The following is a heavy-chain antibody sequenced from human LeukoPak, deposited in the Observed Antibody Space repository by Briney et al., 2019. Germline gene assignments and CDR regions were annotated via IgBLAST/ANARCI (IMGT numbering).Heavy chain of an antibody. J-gene: IGHJ4*02. CDR2: INHSGST. CDR1: GGSFSGYY. Sequence: SETLSLTCAVYGGSFSGYYWSWIRQPPGKGPEWIGEINHSGSTNYNPSLKSRVTISVDTSKNQFSLKLSSVTAADTAVYYCAASSTGSGYPYRSYYFDYWGQGTLVTVSS. V-gene: IGHV4-34*01. D-gene: IGHD5-12*01. CDR3: AASSTGSGYPYRSYYFDY.